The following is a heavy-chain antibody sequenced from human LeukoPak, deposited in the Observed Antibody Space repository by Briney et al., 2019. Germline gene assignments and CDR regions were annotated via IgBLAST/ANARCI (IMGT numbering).Heavy chain of an antibody. Sequence: GGSLRLSCTASGFTFGDYAMSWFRQAPGKGLEWVGFIRSKAYGGTTEYAASVKGRFTISRDDSKSIAYLQMNSLKTEDTAVYYCTSTYDYVWGSYRPFDYWGQGTLVTVYS. CDR3: TSTYDYVWGSYRPFDY. CDR1: GFTFGDYA. V-gene: IGHV3-49*03. CDR2: IRSKAYGGTT. J-gene: IGHJ4*02. D-gene: IGHD3-16*02.